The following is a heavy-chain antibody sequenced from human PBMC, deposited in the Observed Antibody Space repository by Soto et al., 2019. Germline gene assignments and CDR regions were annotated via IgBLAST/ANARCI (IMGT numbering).Heavy chain of an antibody. D-gene: IGHD6-6*01. CDR2: ISGSGKDT. V-gene: IGHV3-21*06. Sequence: GGSLRLSCAPSGFTFSNYRMNWVREAPGKGLEWVASISGSGKDTFYRDSVKGRFTISRDNAESSLVLQMNSLTVDDTAVYHCARVHLVRTSSYYCGMDVWGPGTTVTVSS. CDR3: ARVHLVRTSSYYCGMDV. CDR1: GFTFSNYR. J-gene: IGHJ6*02.